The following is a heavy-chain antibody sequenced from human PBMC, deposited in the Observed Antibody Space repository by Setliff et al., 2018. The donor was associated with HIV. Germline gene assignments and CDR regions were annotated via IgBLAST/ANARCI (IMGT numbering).Heavy chain of an antibody. CDR1: SEYIVSYY. J-gene: IGHJ5*02. CDR3: SRAAYDAVDCLDP. Sequence: SSETLSLTCAVSSEYIVSYYWNWIRQPPGRGLEWIGYIHTSGRTKYNPSLKSRLTILVDTSKKQFSLRLTSVTAADTAVYYCSRAAYDAVDCLDPWVQGTRGTSPQ. CDR2: IHTSGRT. D-gene: IGHD1-1*01. V-gene: IGHV4-4*08.